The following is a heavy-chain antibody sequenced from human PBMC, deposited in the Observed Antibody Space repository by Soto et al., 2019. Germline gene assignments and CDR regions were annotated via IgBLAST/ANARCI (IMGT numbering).Heavy chain of an antibody. V-gene: IGHV1-46*01. J-gene: IGHJ4*02. D-gene: IGHD2-15*01. CDR2: INPSGGST. Sequence: ASVKVSCKASGYTFTSYYMHWVRQAPGQGLEWMGIINPSGGSTSYAQKFQGRVTMTRDTSMSTVYMELSSLRSEDTAVYYCAMVMVVAATLDYWGQGTLVTVSS. CDR3: AMVMVVAATLDY. CDR1: GYTFTSYY.